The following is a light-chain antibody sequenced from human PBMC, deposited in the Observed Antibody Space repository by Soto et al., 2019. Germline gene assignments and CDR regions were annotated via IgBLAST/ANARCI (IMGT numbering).Light chain of an antibody. J-gene: IGKJ5*01. CDR1: QSVSSF. V-gene: IGKV3-15*01. Sequence: EIVMTQSPATLSVSPGDSVTLSCRASQSVSSFLAWYQHKPGQPPRLLIYGASTRATGVPARFSGSGSGTAFTLTISSLQSGDFAVYFCQQCSDWPLFTFGQGTRLEIK. CDR2: GAS. CDR3: QQCSDWPLFT.